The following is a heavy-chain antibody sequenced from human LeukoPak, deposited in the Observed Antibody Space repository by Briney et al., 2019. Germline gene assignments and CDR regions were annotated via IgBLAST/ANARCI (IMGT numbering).Heavy chain of an antibody. D-gene: IGHD3-3*01. CDR3: ARLLEGPDTLDY. Sequence: KTSETLSLTCTVSGGPISNYYWSWIRQPPGKGLEWIGYIYTSGSTNYNPSLKRRVTISVDPPKNQFSMKLISVTAADTAVYYCARLLEGPDTLDYWGQGTLVTVSS. CDR1: GGPISNYY. CDR2: IYTSGST. J-gene: IGHJ4*02. V-gene: IGHV4-4*09.